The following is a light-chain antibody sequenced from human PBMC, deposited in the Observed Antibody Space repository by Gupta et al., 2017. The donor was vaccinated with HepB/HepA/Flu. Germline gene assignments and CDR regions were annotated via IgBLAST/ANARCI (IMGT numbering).Light chain of an antibody. CDR2: SDN. CDR1: NSNIGSNT. J-gene: IGLJ3*02. CDR3: AAWDDSLNGWV. Sequence: QSVLTQTPSASATPGQRVTISCTGRNSNIGSNTVNWYQQFPGPAPKLLIHSDNRRPSGVPDRFSGSKSGTSASLAISGLQSEDEADYYCAAWDDSLNGWVFGGGTKLTVL. V-gene: IGLV1-44*01.